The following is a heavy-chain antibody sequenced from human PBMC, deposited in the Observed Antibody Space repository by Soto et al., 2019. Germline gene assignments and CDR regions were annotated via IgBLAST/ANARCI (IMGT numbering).Heavy chain of an antibody. J-gene: IGHJ6*02. CDR2: MNPNSGNT. V-gene: IGHV1-8*01. CDR3: ARAREYYYGMDV. Sequence: QVQLVQSGAEVKKPGASVKVSCKASGYTFTSYDINWVRQATGQGLEWMGWMNPNSGNTGNAQKSQGRVTMTRNTSISTAYMELSSLRSEDTAVYYCARAREYYYGMDVWGQGTTVTVSS. CDR1: GYTFTSYD.